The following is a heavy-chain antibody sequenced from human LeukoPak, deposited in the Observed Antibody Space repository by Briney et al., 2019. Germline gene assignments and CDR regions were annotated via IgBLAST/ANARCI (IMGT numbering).Heavy chain of an antibody. CDR2: ISSSGSTL. CDR1: GFTFSDYY. Sequence: GGSLRLSCAASGFTFSDYYMSWIRQAPGKGLEWVSYISSSGSTLYYADSVKGRITISRDNAKNSLYLQMNSLRAEDTAVYYFARRRYNWNDIDYGGRGTLVTVSS. D-gene: IGHD1-20*01. J-gene: IGHJ4*02. CDR3: ARRRYNWNDIDY. V-gene: IGHV3-11*01.